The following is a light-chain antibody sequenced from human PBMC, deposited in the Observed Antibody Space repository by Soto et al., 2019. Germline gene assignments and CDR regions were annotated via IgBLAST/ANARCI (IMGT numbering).Light chain of an antibody. V-gene: IGLV2-23*01. CDR2: EGS. J-gene: IGLJ1*01. CDR3: CSYAGSSTHV. Sequence: QSVLTQPASVSGSPGQSITISCTGTSSDVGSYNLVSWYQQHPGKAPKLMIYEGSKRPSGVSNRFSGSKSGNTASLTISGLQAEDEDDYYCCSYAGSSTHVFGTGTKVTAL. CDR1: SSDVGSYNL.